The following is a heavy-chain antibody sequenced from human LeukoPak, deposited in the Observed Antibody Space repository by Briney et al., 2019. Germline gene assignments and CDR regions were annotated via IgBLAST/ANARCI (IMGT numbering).Heavy chain of an antibody. V-gene: IGHV1-18*04. J-gene: IGHJ5*02. D-gene: IGHD2-2*01. CDR1: GYTFSSYG. CDR3: ARPRYCSSTGCHSYFDP. Sequence: ASVKVSCKASGYTFSSYGMTWVRQAPGQGPQVMGWSSSYNGDTKYAQKFQGRVTMTTDTSTSTAYMELRSLTSDDTAMYSCARPRYCSSTGCHSYFDPWGPGTLVTVSS. CDR2: SSSYNGDT.